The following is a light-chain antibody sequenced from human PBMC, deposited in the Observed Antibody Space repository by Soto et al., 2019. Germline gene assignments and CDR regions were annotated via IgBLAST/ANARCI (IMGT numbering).Light chain of an antibody. Sequence: QSVLTQPPSASGTPGQRVTISCSGSSSNVGSNNVNWYQQLPVTASKVLLYCTDKRPSGVSARCSASKSGTSASLANSGLQPVDEEDYYCTASYDSVKGRVFGGGTKLTVL. CDR2: CTD. V-gene: IGLV1-44*01. CDR3: TASYDSVKGRV. CDR1: SSNVGSNN. J-gene: IGLJ3*02.